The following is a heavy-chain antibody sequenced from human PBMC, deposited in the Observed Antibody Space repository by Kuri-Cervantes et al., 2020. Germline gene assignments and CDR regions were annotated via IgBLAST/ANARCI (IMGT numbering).Heavy chain of an antibody. Sequence: ASVKVSCKASGYTFTSYDINWVRQATGQGPEWMGWMNPNSGNTGYAQKFQGRVTMTRNTSISTAYMELSSLRSEDTAVYYCARFGDYDEYFQHWGQGTLVTVSS. V-gene: IGHV1-8*01. CDR1: GYTFTSYD. D-gene: IGHD4-17*01. CDR2: MNPNSGNT. CDR3: ARFGDYDEYFQH. J-gene: IGHJ1*01.